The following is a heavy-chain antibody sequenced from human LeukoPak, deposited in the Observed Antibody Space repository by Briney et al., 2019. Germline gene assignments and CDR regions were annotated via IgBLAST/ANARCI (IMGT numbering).Heavy chain of an antibody. CDR3: ARCPLGIVVVPAAIREEDYYYMDV. J-gene: IGHJ6*03. CDR1: GYTFTSYA. Sequence: SVKVSCKASGYTFTSYAISWVRQAPGQGLEWMGGIIPIFGTANYAQKFQGRVTITADESTSTAYMELSSLRSEDTAVYYCARCPLGIVVVPAAIREEDYYYMDVWGKGTTVTVSS. D-gene: IGHD2-2*02. V-gene: IGHV1-69*13. CDR2: IIPIFGTA.